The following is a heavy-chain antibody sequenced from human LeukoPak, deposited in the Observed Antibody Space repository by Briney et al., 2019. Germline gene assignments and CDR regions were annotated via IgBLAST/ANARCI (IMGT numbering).Heavy chain of an antibody. V-gene: IGHV3-23*01. CDR2: ISGSGGST. Sequence: PGGSLRLSCAASGFTFSSYAMSWVRQAPGKGLEWVSAISGSGGSTYYADSVKGRFTISRDNSKNTLYLQMNSLRAEDTAVYYCAKSRRYCSGGICVFDYWGRGTLVTVSS. CDR3: AKSRRYCSGGICVFDY. J-gene: IGHJ4*02. D-gene: IGHD2-15*01. CDR1: GFTFSSYA.